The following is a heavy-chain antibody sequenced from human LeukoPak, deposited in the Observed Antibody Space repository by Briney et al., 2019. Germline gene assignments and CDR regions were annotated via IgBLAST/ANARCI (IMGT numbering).Heavy chain of an antibody. CDR2: INPNSGGT. V-gene: IGHV1-2*02. D-gene: IGHD3-10*01. J-gene: IGHJ4*02. CDR3: ARGARVTMVRGGPRYYFDY. Sequence: ASVKVSCKASGYTFTGYYMHWVRQAPGQGLEWMGWINPNSGGTNYAQKFQGRVTMTRDTSISTAYMELSRLRSDDTAVYYYARGARVTMVRGGPRYYFDYWGQGTLVTVSS. CDR1: GYTFTGYY.